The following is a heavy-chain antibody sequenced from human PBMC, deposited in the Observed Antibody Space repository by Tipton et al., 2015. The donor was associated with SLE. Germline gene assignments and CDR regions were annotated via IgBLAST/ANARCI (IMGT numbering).Heavy chain of an antibody. CDR2: INHSGST. D-gene: IGHD6-6*01. CDR1: GGSISSGDYY. CDR3: ASKSSSWGYYYYYGMDV. Sequence: TLSLTCTVSGGSISSGDYYWSWIRQPPGKGLEWIGEINHSGSTNYNPSLKSRVTISVDTSKNQFSLKLSSVTAADTAVYYCASKSSSWGYYYYYGMDVWGQGTTVTVSS. J-gene: IGHJ6*02. V-gene: IGHV4-30-4*01.